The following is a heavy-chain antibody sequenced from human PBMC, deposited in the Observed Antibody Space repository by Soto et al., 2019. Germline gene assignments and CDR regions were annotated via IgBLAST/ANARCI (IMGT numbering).Heavy chain of an antibody. CDR1: GFTFSSYA. CDR3: ARVMITQYYFDY. J-gene: IGHJ4*02. D-gene: IGHD3-16*01. CDR2: ISYDGSNK. Sequence: SGGSLRLSCAASGFTFSSYAMHWVRQAPGKGLEWVAVISYDGSNKYYADSVKGRFTISRDNSKNTLYLQMNSLRAEDTAVYYCARVMITQYYFDYWGQGTLVTVSS. V-gene: IGHV3-30-3*01.